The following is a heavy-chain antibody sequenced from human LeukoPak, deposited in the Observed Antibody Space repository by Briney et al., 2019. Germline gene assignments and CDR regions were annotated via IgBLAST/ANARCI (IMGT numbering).Heavy chain of an antibody. Sequence: SETLSHTCTVSGGSLRPYYWSWIRQPPGKGLEWIGYIYYSGSTNYNPSLKSRVTISVDTSKNQFSLKLSSVTAADTAVYYCASSRSGYYLDYWGQGTLVTVSS. CDR1: GGSLRPYY. V-gene: IGHV4-59*01. CDR2: IYYSGST. D-gene: IGHD3-3*01. J-gene: IGHJ4*02. CDR3: ASSRSGYYLDY.